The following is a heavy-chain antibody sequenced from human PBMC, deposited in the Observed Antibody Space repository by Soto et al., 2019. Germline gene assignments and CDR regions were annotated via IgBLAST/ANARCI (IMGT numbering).Heavy chain of an antibody. CDR1: AYTFTSYD. CDR2: MNPNNGNT. Sequence: QVQLVQSGAEVKKPGASVKVSCKAAAYTFTSYDINWVRQATGQDFEWMGWMNPNNGNTAYAQKFQGRVTMTRDTSKSTAFMELSSLTSEDTAVYYCARGPRNWGVDYWCQGTLVTVSS. J-gene: IGHJ4*02. V-gene: IGHV1-8*01. D-gene: IGHD7-27*01. CDR3: ARGPRNWGVDY.